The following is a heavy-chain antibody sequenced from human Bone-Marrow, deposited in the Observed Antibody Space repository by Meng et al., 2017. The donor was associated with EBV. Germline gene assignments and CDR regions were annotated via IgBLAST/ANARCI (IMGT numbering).Heavy chain of an antibody. D-gene: IGHD3-22*01. CDR1: GSPVTGYY. V-gene: IGHV1-2*06. CDR2: INPNSGGT. J-gene: IGHJ4*02. CDR3: ARDFDLEYYYDSSGYLNY. Sequence: VQLVQSWGAVNEPRAHVKLCCKAAGSPVTGYYVHWVRQAPGQGLEWMGRINPNSGGTNYAQKFQGRFTMTRDTSISTAYMELSRLRSDDTAVYYCARDFDLEYYYDSSGYLNYWGQGTLVTVSS.